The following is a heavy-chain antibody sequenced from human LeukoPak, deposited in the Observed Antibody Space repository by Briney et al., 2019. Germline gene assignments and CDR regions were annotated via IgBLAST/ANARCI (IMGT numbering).Heavy chain of an antibody. CDR3: ARNGIWFGELDDAFDI. CDR1: GFTFSSYW. V-gene: IGHV3-7*01. CDR2: IKQDGSEK. Sequence: GGSLRLSCAASGFTFSSYWMSWVRQAPGKGLEWVANIKQDGSEKYYVDSVKGRFTISRDNAKNSLYLQMNSLRAEDTAVYYCARNGIWFGELDDAFDIWGQGTMVTVSS. J-gene: IGHJ3*02. D-gene: IGHD3-10*01.